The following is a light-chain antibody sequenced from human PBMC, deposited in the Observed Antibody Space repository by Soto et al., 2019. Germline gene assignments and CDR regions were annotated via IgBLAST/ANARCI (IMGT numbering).Light chain of an antibody. CDR2: GVS. J-gene: IGLJ3*02. CDR1: NSDVGGYNY. CDR3: CSYVPTDTGV. Sequence: QSALTQPRSVSGSPGQSVTISCTGTNSDVGGYNYVSWYQQYPGKAPKLMISGVSERPSGVPDRFSGSKSGNTASLTISGLQAADEADYYCCSYVPTDTGVFGGGTKVTVL. V-gene: IGLV2-11*01.